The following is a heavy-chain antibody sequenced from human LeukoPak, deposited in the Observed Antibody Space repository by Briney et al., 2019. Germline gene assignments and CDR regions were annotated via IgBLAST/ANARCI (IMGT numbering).Heavy chain of an antibody. CDR1: GGSISSYY. J-gene: IGHJ5*02. CDR3: ARARAVAGNWFDP. V-gene: IGHV4-59*01. Sequence: PSETLSLTCTVSGGSISSYYWSWIRQPPGKGLEWIGYFYYSGSTNYNPSLKSRVTISVDTSKNQFSLKLSSVTAADTAVYYCARARAVAGNWFDPWGQGTLVTVSS. CDR2: FYYSGST. D-gene: IGHD6-19*01.